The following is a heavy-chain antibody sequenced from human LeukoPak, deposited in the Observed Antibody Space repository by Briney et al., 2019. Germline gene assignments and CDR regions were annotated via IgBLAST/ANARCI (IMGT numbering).Heavy chain of an antibody. CDR1: GGSFSGYY. CDR3: ARGGYGDGSNWFDP. Sequence: SETLSLTCAVYGGSFSGYYWGWIRQPPGKGLEWIGEINHSGSTNYNPSLKSRVTISVDTSKNQFSLKLSSVTAADTAVYYCARGGYGDGSNWFDPWGQGTLVTVSS. CDR2: INHSGST. D-gene: IGHD4-17*01. J-gene: IGHJ5*02. V-gene: IGHV4-34*01.